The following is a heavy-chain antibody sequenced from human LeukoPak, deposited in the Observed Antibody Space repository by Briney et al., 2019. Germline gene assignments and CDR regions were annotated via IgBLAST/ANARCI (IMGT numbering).Heavy chain of an antibody. CDR2: INPNTGGT. V-gene: IGHV1-2*02. Sequence: ASVKVSCKASGYTFSDYYIHWVRQAPGQGLEWMGWINPNTGGTNYAQKFQGRVTMTRDTSISTVYMELSRLTSDDTAVFYCAKNRGYNNTCNDYWGQGTLVTVSS. CDR3: AKNRGYNNTCNDY. CDR1: GYTFSDYY. D-gene: IGHD6-25*01. J-gene: IGHJ4*02.